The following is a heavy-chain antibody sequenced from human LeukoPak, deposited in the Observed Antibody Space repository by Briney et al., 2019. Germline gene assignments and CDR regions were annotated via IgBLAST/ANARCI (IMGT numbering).Heavy chain of an antibody. D-gene: IGHD3-16*01. Sequence: GGSVRLSCAASGFTLRSHAMSWVRQAPGKGLEWVSAISGRGGSTDYVDSVKGRFTISRDNSKNTLYLQTNSLRADDTAVYYCAKQMSTVTFTPFDHWGQGTLVTVSS. CDR1: GFTLRSHA. CDR3: AKQMSTVTFTPFDH. V-gene: IGHV3-23*01. J-gene: IGHJ4*02. CDR2: ISGRGGST.